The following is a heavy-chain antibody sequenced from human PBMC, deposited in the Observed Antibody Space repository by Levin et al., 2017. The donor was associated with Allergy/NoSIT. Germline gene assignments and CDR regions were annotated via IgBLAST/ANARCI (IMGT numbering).Heavy chain of an antibody. CDR1: FFSLLPLFFG. CDR3: AHRMPVFGVVTYLDY. D-gene: IGHD3-3*01. V-gene: IGHV2-5*02. J-gene: IGHJ4*02. CDR2: IYWDDGK. Sequence: SGPTLVPPPPPLPLPFPFSFFSLLPLFFGVGWIRPPPGKALEWLALIYWDDGKHYSPSLKSRLTITKDASQNEVVLTMTHLDPVDTATYYCAHRMPVFGVVTYLDYWGQGTRVTVAS.